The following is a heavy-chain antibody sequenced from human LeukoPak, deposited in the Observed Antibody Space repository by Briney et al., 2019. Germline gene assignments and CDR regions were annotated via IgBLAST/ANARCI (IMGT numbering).Heavy chain of an antibody. Sequence: GASVKVSCKASGYTFTSYGISWVRQAPGQGLEWMGWISAYNGNTNYAQKLQGRVTMTTDTSTSTAYMELRSLRSDDTAVYYCARQLHFGWPLYYYGMDVWGQGTTVTVSS. D-gene: IGHD3-9*01. J-gene: IGHJ6*02. V-gene: IGHV1-18*01. CDR1: GYTFTSYG. CDR3: ARQLHFGWPLYYYGMDV. CDR2: ISAYNGNT.